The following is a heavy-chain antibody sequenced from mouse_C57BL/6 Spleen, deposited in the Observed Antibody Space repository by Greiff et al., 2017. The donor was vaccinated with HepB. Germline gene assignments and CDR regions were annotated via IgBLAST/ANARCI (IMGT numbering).Heavy chain of an antibody. D-gene: IGHD1-1*01. V-gene: IGHV1-52*01. Sequence: QVQLQQPGAELVRPGSSVKLSCKASGYTFTSYWMHWVKQRPIQGLEWIGNIDPSDSETHYNQKFKDKATLTVDKSSSTAYMQLSSLTSEDSAVYYCARWGGSSLYYFDDWGQGTTLTVSS. CDR3: ARWGGSSLYYFDD. CDR1: GYTFTSYW. J-gene: IGHJ2*01. CDR2: IDPSDSET.